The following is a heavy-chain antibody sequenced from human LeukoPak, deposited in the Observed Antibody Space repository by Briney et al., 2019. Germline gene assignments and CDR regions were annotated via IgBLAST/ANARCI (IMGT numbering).Heavy chain of an antibody. CDR2: INPSGGST. CDR1: GYTFTSYG. CDR3: ARVSSGSYYDY. V-gene: IGHV1-46*01. D-gene: IGHD1-26*01. Sequence: GASVKVSCKASGYTFTSYGISWVRQAPGQGLEWMGIINPSGGSTSYAQKFQGRVTMTRDMSTSTVYMELSSLRSEDTAVYYCARVSSGSYYDYWGQGTLVTVSS. J-gene: IGHJ4*02.